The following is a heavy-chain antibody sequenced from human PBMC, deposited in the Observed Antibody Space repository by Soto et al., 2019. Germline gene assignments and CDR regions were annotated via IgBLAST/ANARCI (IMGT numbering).Heavy chain of an antibody. CDR2: IYHGGST. CDR3: ARGPPLGY. J-gene: IGHJ4*02. V-gene: IGHV4-30-2*01. Sequence: SETLSLTCAVSGGSIRSGGYSLSWIRQPPGKGLECIGYIYHGGSTYYNPSLKSRVTISVDKSKNQFSLKLSSVTAADTAVYYCARGPPLGYWGQGTLVTVSS. CDR1: GGSIRSGGYS.